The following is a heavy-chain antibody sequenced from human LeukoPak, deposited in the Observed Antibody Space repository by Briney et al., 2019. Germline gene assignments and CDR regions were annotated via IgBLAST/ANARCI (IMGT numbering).Heavy chain of an antibody. CDR3: ARGSSGWYSVAY. D-gene: IGHD6-19*01. CDR1: AYAFTSCY. CDR2: INPSGGST. J-gene: IGHJ4*02. V-gene: IGHV1-46*01. Sequence: ASGNLCCNASAYAFTSCYMHWVRHGPGQGLERMGIINPSGGSTSYAQKFQGRVTMTRDTSTSTVYMELSSLRSEDTAVYYCARGSSGWYSVAYWGQGTLVTVSS.